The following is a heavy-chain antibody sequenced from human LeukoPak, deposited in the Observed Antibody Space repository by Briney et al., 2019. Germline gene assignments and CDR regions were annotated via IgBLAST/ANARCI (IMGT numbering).Heavy chain of an antibody. CDR2: IYYTGST. J-gene: IGHJ6*03. CDR3: ARISSDWPHYYMDV. CDR1: GGSIRSSYY. Sequence: SETLSLTCTVSGGSIRSSYYWGWIRQPPGKGLEWIGSIYYTGSTYYIPSLKSRVTISVDTSKNQFFPKAISVTAADTAVYYCARISSDWPHYYMDVWGKGTTVTVSS. V-gene: IGHV4-39*01. D-gene: IGHD6-19*01.